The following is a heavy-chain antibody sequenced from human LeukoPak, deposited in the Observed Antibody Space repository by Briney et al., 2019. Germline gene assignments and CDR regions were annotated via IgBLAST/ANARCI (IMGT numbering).Heavy chain of an antibody. CDR3: ARCEGFYDYFSGNPTYYFYMDV. J-gene: IGHJ6*03. D-gene: IGHD3-16*01. V-gene: IGHV3-7*01. CDR2: KKEEGSET. CDR1: GFTHSTYR. Sequence: PGGSLTLSLLATGFTHSTYRMCWVRQARGKGLAWVANKKEEGSETNYLEAVRGRSFIYSDNAQNEQHLQTNSLRDEDPAVYYCARCEGFYDYFSGNPTYYFYMDVWGKGTTVTVSS.